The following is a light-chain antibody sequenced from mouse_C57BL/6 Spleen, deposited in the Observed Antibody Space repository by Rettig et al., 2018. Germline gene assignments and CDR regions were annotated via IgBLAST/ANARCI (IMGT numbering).Light chain of an antibody. CDR2: DTS. Sequence: QIVLTQSPAIMSASPGEKVTMTCSASSSVSYMYWYQQKPGSSPRLLIYDTSNLASGVPVRFSGSGSGTSYSLTSSRMEAEDAATYYCQQWSSYPPTFGAGTKLELK. J-gene: IGKJ5*01. CDR1: SSVSY. CDR3: QQWSSYPPT. V-gene: IGKV4-55*01.